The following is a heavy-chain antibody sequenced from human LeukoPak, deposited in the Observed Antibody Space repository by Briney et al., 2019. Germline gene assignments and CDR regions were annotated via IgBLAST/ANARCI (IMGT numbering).Heavy chain of an antibody. J-gene: IGHJ5*02. V-gene: IGHV4-61*02. CDR1: GGSISSGSYY. Sequence: SETLSLTCTVSGGSISSGSYYWSWIRQPAGKGLEWIGRIYTSGSTDYNPSLKSRVTISVDTSKNQFYLKLSSVTAADTAVYYCARDMDAYYGSGSYYILDPWGQGTLVTVSS. CDR3: ARDMDAYYGSGSYYILDP. CDR2: IYTSGST. D-gene: IGHD3-10*01.